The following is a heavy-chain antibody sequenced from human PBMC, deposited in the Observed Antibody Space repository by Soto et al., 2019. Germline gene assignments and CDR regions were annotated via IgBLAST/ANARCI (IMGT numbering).Heavy chain of an antibody. CDR1: GGSISNYY. CDR3: ASQAEYSPFCSDA. D-gene: IGHD2-15*01. CDR2: IYYSGST. V-gene: IGHV4-59*01. Sequence: SKTLALTCTVSGGSISNYYWYWIRQPPGKGLEWIAYIYYSGSTNYNPSLKSRVTISADTSRRQFSLKLSSVTAADTAVYYCASQAEYSPFCSDARGHGPPGTVS. J-gene: IGHJ1*01.